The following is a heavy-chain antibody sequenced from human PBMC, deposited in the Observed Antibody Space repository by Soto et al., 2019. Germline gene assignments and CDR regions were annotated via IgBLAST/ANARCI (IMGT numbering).Heavy chain of an antibody. CDR3: ASTPQYQLLLLTWFDP. V-gene: IGHV1-69*02. D-gene: IGHD2-2*01. CDR2: IIPILGIA. J-gene: IGHJ5*02. CDR1: GGTFSSYT. Sequence: GASVKVSCKASGGTFSSYTISWVRQAPGQGLEWMGRIIPILGIANYAQKFQGRVTITADKSTSTAYMELSSLRSEDTAVYYCASTPQYQLLLLTWFDPWGQGTLVTVSS.